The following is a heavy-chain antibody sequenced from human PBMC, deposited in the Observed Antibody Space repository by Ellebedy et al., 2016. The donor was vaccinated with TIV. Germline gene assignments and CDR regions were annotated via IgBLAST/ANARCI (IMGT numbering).Heavy chain of an antibody. CDR1: GFTFSNYA. D-gene: IGHD2-2*01. V-gene: IGHV3-23*01. CDR3: AKEGYCTSTSCYYDRYYFDY. J-gene: IGHJ4*02. CDR2: VSGSGGST. Sequence: GESLKISXAASGFTFSNYAMSWVRQAPGKGLEWVSGVSGSGGSTYHADSVKGRFAISRDNSKNTLYLQMNSLRAEDTAVYYCAKEGYCTSTSCYYDRYYFDYWGQGTLVTVSS.